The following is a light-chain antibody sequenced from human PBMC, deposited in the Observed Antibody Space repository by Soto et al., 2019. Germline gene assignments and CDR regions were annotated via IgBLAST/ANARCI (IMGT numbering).Light chain of an antibody. CDR1: QAVSSNY. Sequence: ALTQSPGTLSSSPGERATLSCRPSQAVSSNYLAWYQQKPGQAPRLLISGASGRATGVPDRFSGSGSGTEFTLTISRLEPEDFAVYYCQQYGSSPRTFGQGTKVDI. CDR3: QQYGSSPRT. J-gene: IGKJ1*01. CDR2: GAS. V-gene: IGKV3-20*01.